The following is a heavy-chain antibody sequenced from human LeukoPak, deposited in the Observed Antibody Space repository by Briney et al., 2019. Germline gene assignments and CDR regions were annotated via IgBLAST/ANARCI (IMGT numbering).Heavy chain of an antibody. CDR1: GYTFTGYN. CDR2: INVHTGVA. V-gene: IGHV1-2*02. J-gene: IGHJ5*02. CDR3: ARKGCTGDCYRFDP. Sequence: ASVKVSFKASGYTFTGYNMHWVRQAPGQGLEWMGWINVHTGVAHYAQKFQGRVTMTRDTSISTAYMELSSLRSDDTAVYYCARKGCTGDCYRFDPWGQGTLVTVSS. D-gene: IGHD2-21*02.